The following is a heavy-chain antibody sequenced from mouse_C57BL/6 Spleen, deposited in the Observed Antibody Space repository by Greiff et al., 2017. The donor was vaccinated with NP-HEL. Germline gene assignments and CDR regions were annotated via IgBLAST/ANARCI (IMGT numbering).Heavy chain of an antibody. V-gene: IGHV1-80*01. Sequence: QVQLQQSGAELVKPGASVTISCKASGYAFSSYWMNWVKQRPGKGLEWIGQIYPGDGDTNYNGKFKGKATLTADNSSSTAYMQLSSLTSEDSAVYFCERSGFITTVVATPYWYFDGWGTGTTVTVSS. J-gene: IGHJ1*03. CDR3: ERSGFITTVVATPYWYFDG. CDR1: GYAFSSYW. D-gene: IGHD1-1*01. CDR2: IYPGDGDT.